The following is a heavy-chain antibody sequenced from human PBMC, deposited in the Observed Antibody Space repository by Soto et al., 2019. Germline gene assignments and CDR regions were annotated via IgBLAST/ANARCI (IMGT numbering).Heavy chain of an antibody. CDR3: ARRRILTGDASSYYYYGMDV. D-gene: IGHD3-9*01. V-gene: IGHV4-39*01. CDR1: GGSISSSSYY. Sequence: SETLSLTCTVSGGSISSSSYYWGWIRQPPGKGLEWIGSIYYSGSTYYNPSLKSRVTISVDTSKNQFSLKLSSVTAADTAVYYCARRRILTGDASSYYYYGMDVWGQGTTVTVSS. J-gene: IGHJ6*02. CDR2: IYYSGST.